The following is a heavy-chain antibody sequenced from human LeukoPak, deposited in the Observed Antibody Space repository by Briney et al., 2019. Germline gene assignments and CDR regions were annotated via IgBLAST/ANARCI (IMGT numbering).Heavy chain of an antibody. J-gene: IGHJ4*02. CDR2: LSGSGGST. D-gene: IGHD4-23*01. V-gene: IGHV3-23*01. CDR3: AKLAAGTGGSFRQFDF. CDR1: GLTFSSYA. Sequence: GGSLRLSCAASGLTFSSYAMSWVRQAQGNGLEWASALSGSGGSTYYADSVKGRFTISRDNSKNTLYLQMNGLRAEDTAVYYCAKLAAGTGGSFRQFDFWGQGTLVIVSS.